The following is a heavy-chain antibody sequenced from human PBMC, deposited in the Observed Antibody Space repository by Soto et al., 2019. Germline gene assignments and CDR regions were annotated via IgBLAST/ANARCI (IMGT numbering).Heavy chain of an antibody. Sequence: QVQLVESGGGVVQPGRSLTLSCAASGFTFSNYGMHWVRQAPGKGLEWVAVILNDGSNRYHADSVKDRFTTSRDNSKNTLYLQMTSLRAEDTAVYYCARDDEYSGNGMDVWSQGTTVTVS. CDR2: ILNDGSNR. D-gene: IGHD3-10*01. J-gene: IGHJ6*02. V-gene: IGHV3-33*01. CDR3: ARDDEYSGNGMDV. CDR1: GFTFSNYG.